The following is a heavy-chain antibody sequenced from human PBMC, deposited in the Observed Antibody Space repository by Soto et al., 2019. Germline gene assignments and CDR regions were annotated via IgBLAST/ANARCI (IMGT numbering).Heavy chain of an antibody. D-gene: IGHD2-21*02. CDR3: ARDDGYGGGDCYSTPDY. CDR1: GFTFSSYG. J-gene: IGHJ4*02. V-gene: IGHV3-33*01. Sequence: QVQLVESGGGVVQPGRSLRLSCAASGFTFSSYGMHWVRQAPGKGLEWVAVIWYDGSNKYYADSVKGRFTISRDNSKNALYLQMNSLRDDDTAVYYCARDDGYGGGDCYSTPDYWGQGTLVTVSS. CDR2: IWYDGSNK.